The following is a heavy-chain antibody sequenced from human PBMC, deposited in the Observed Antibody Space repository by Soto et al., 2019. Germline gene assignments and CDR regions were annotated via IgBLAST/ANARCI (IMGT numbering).Heavy chain of an antibody. D-gene: IGHD1-26*01. J-gene: IGHJ4*01. Sequence: PGGSLSLSCVASGVRFSINGMYWDLHAPGKGLEWVAAISYDGSNKYYVDSVRGRFTISRDNSKNTVYLQMNSLRAEDTAVYYCAKPYRGSPPQNFDYWGQGTLVTVSS. CDR2: ISYDGSNK. CDR1: GVRFSING. CDR3: AKPYRGSPPQNFDY. V-gene: IGHV3-30*18.